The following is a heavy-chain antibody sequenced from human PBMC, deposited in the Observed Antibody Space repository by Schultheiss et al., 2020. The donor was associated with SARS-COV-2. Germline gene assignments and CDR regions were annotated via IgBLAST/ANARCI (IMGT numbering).Heavy chain of an antibody. D-gene: IGHD2-15*01. V-gene: IGHV3-74*01. CDR2: ISNDGSST. J-gene: IGHJ5*02. Sequence: GESLKISCAASGFTFSTYWMHWVRQVPGKGLVWVSRISNDGSSTSYADFVKGRFTISRDNAKNTLYLQMNSLRAEDTAVYYCARDGYCSGGSCHLYGVNWFDPWGQGTLVTVSS. CDR3: ARDGYCSGGSCHLYGVNWFDP. CDR1: GFTFSTYW.